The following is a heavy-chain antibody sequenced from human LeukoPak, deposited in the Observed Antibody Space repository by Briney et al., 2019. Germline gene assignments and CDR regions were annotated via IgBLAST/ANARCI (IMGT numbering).Heavy chain of an antibody. D-gene: IGHD1-26*01. J-gene: IGHJ4*02. V-gene: IGHV4-34*01. CDR2: INHSGTT. CDR3: ARGGSYPTRNDY. CDR1: GGPLNGYY. Sequence: SETLSLTCSIYGGPLNGYYWSWIRQPPGKGLEWIGEINHSGTTSYNPSLESRVTISVDTSKNQFSLKLSSMTAADTAVYYCARGGSYPTRNDYWGQGTLVTVSS.